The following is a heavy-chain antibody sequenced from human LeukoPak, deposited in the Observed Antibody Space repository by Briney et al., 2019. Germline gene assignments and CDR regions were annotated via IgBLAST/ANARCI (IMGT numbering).Heavy chain of an antibody. D-gene: IGHD7-27*01. J-gene: IGHJ4*02. CDR2: IHSSGST. Sequence: PSETLSLTCTVSGGSISTCYWSWIRQPAGKGLECIGRIHSSGSTNYNPSLKSRVTMSVDTSKNQFSLQLSSVTAADTAMYYCARDTGDSNYYFDYWGQGTLVTVSS. CDR3: ARDTGDSNYYFDY. CDR1: GGSISTCY. V-gene: IGHV4-4*07.